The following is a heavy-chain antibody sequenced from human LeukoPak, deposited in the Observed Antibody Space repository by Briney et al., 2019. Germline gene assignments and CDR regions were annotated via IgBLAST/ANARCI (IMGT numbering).Heavy chain of an antibody. Sequence: GGSLRLSCAASGFSFSDHYMDWVRQAQGKGLEWVGRIRNRAKSYTTQYAPSVKDRFTISRDESRKSLYLQMNSLKTEDMAVYFCARVGDYYDSRGYSTDAFDIWGQGTMVTVSS. D-gene: IGHD3-22*01. CDR3: ARVGDYYDSRGYSTDAFDI. CDR1: GFSFSDHY. J-gene: IGHJ3*02. CDR2: IRNRAKSYTT. V-gene: IGHV3-72*01.